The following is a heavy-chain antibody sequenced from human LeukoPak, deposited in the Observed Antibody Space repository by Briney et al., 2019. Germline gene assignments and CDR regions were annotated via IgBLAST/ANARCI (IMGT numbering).Heavy chain of an antibody. D-gene: IGHD4-17*01. CDR1: GGSISSSSYY. CDR2: IYYSGST. CDR3: ARHDYGDYVSPYYFDY. Sequence: SETLSLTCTVSGGSISSSSYYWGWIRQPPGKGLEWIGSIYYSGSTYYNPSLKSRVTISVDTSKNQFSLKLSSVAAADTAVYYCARHDYGDYVSPYYFDYWGQGTLVTVSS. J-gene: IGHJ4*02. V-gene: IGHV4-39*01.